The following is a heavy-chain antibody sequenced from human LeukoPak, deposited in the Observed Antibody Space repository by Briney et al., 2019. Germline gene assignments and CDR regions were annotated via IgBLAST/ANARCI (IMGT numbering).Heavy chain of an antibody. CDR1: EFTFSSYS. V-gene: IGHV3-48*01. J-gene: IGHJ2*01. CDR2: ITNSGNSK. D-gene: IGHD4-17*01. CDR3: ARGTVTTGWYFDL. Sequence: GSLRLSCAASEFTFSSYSMNWVRQAPGKGLEWVSYITNSGNSKSYADSVKGRFTISRDNTKNSLYLQMNGLRAEDTAVYYCARGTVTTGWYFDLWGRGTLVTVSS.